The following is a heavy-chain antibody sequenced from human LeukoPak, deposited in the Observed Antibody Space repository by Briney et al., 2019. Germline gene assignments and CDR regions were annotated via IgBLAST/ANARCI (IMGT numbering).Heavy chain of an antibody. J-gene: IGHJ5*01. D-gene: IGHD3-16*01. V-gene: IGHV3-48*04. CDR1: GFTFSTYG. CDR3: ANYGPWFES. CDR2: IGSGSTTI. Sequence: SGGSLRLSCAASGFTFSTYGMNWVRQAPGKGLEWVSYIGSGSTTIYYADSVKGRFTISRDNAKNSLYLQMNNLRAEDTALYYCANYGPWFESWGRGTLVTVSS.